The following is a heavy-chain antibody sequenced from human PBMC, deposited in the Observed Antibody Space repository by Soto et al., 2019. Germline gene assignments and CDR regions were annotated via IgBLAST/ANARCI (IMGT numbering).Heavy chain of an antibody. V-gene: IGHV3-48*03. CDR2: INRGGTSI. D-gene: IGHD4-17*01. CDR3: ARENYGDAFDF. Sequence: EVQLVEAGGGLVQPGGSLRLSCAASGFTVTNYEMSWVRQAPGKGLEWVSYINRGGTSIKYADSVKGRFTMSRDNARNSLYLQMNSLRDEDTAVYYCARENYGDAFDFWGQGTLVTVSS. J-gene: IGHJ4*02. CDR1: GFTVTNYE.